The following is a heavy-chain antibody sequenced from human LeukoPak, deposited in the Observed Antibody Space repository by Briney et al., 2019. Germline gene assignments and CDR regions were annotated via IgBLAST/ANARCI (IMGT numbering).Heavy chain of an antibody. V-gene: IGHV4-38-2*01. CDR2: IYHSGST. D-gene: IGHD6-13*01. CDR3: ARRSSLLAFDI. CDR1: GYSISSGYY. J-gene: IGHJ3*02. Sequence: PSETLSLTCAVSGYSISSGYYWGWIRQPPGKGLEWIGSIYHSGSTHYNPSLKSRVTISVDTSKNQFSLKLSSVTAADTAVYYCARRSSLLAFDIWGQGTMVTVSS.